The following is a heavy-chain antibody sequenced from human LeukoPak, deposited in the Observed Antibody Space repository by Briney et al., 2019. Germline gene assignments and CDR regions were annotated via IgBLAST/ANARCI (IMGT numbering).Heavy chain of an antibody. Sequence: GRSLRLSCAASGFTFDDYAMHWVRQAPGKGLEWVSGISWNSGSIGYADSVKGRFTVSRDNAKNSLYLQMNSLRAEDTALYYCAKRDYCSSTSCSLGAFDIWGQGTMVTVSS. V-gene: IGHV3-9*01. CDR1: GFTFDDYA. J-gene: IGHJ3*02. D-gene: IGHD2-2*01. CDR2: ISWNSGSI. CDR3: AKRDYCSSTSCSLGAFDI.